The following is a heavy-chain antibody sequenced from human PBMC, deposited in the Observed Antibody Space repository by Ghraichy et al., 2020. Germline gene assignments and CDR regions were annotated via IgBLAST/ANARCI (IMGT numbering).Heavy chain of an antibody. J-gene: IGHJ4*02. V-gene: IGHV3-23*05. CDR3: AKGVGGAYPSSRYFDY. Sequence: GALNISCAASGFTFNNYVMSWVRQAPGKGLEWVSTIDNSGTGTFYADSVKGRFTVSRDNSKNTLFLHMNSLRAEDTAVYYCAKGVGGAYPSSRYFDYWGQGTLLTVSS. CDR2: IDNSGTGT. CDR1: GFTFNNYV. D-gene: IGHD2-21*01.